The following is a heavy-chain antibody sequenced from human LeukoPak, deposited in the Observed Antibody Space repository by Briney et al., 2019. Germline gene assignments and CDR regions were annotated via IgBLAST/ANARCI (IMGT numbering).Heavy chain of an antibody. D-gene: IGHD1-26*01. J-gene: IGHJ4*02. V-gene: IGHV3-23*01. CDR1: RFAFSSYA. CDR3: ARDDGSYSRSPGFDN. Sequence: PGGSLRLSCAASRFAFSSYAMTWVRQAPGKGLEWVSAISGSGGSTYYADSVKGRFTISRDNSKNTLYLQMNSLRAEDTAVYYCARDDGSYSRSPGFDNWGQGTLVTVSS. CDR2: ISGSGGST.